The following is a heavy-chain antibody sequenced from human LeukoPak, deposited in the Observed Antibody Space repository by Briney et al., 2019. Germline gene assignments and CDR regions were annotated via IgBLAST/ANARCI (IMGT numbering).Heavy chain of an antibody. V-gene: IGHV3-21*01. D-gene: IGHD3-22*01. J-gene: IGHJ3*02. CDR2: ISSSSSYI. CDR1: GLTFSSYS. Sequence: GGSLRLSCAASGLTFSSYSMNWVRQAPGKGLEWVSSISSSSSYIYYADSVKGRFTISRDNAKNSLYLQMNSLRAEDTAVYYCARDGDYYDSSGYYYVDAFDIWGQGTMVTVSS. CDR3: ARDGDYYDSSGYYYVDAFDI.